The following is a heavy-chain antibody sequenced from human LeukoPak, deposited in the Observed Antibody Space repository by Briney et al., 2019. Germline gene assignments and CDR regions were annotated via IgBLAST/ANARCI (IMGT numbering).Heavy chain of an antibody. J-gene: IGHJ4*02. CDR2: INSDGSST. D-gene: IGHD2-8*02. V-gene: IGHV3-74*01. CDR1: GFTFSSYW. Sequence: GGSLRLSCAASGFTFSSYWMHWVRQAPGKGLVWVSRINSDGSSTSYADSVKGRFTISRDNAKNTVYLQMNSLRVEDTAFYYCARETYLDTGGLDYWGQGSLVTVSS. CDR3: ARETYLDTGGLDY.